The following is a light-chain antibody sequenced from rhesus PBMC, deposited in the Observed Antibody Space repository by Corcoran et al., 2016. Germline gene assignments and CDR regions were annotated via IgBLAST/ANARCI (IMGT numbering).Light chain of an antibody. CDR3: MQYTHIPPWT. J-gene: IGKJ1*01. CDR1: QSLVHSNGNTY. Sequence: DVVMTQSPLALPITPGQPASISCRSSQSLVHSNGNTYLSWFQQKPGQPPRLIIYKVSNRYSGVPDRFSGRRAGTDFTLQISRMEAENVGVFYCMQYTHIPPWTFGQGTKVEIK. V-gene: IGKV2-65*01. CDR2: KVS.